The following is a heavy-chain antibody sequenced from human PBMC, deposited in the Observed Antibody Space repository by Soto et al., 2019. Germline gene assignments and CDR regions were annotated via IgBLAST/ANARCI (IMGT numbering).Heavy chain of an antibody. V-gene: IGHV3-33*01. CDR1: GFTFSSYG. CDR3: AREYSSSWYYVYYYGMDV. CDR2: IWYDGSNK. J-gene: IGHJ6*02. D-gene: IGHD6-13*01. Sequence: GGSLRLSCAASGFTFSSYGMHWVRQAPGKGLEWVAVIWYDGSNKYYADSVKGRFTISRDNSKNTLYLQMNSLRAEDTAVYYCAREYSSSWYYVYYYGMDVWGQGTTVTVSS.